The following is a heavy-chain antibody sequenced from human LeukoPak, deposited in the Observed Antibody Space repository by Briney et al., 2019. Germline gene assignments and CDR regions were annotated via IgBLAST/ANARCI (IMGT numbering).Heavy chain of an antibody. CDR1: GGSISSYY. D-gene: IGHD5-18*01. Sequence: SETLFLTCTVSGGSISSYYWSWIRQPAGKGLEWIGRIYTSGSTNYNPSLKSRVTMSVDTSKNQFSLKLSSVTAADTAVYYCATSGYSYGYRYFDYWGQGTLVTVSS. V-gene: IGHV4-4*07. CDR2: IYTSGST. CDR3: ATSGYSYGYRYFDY. J-gene: IGHJ4*02.